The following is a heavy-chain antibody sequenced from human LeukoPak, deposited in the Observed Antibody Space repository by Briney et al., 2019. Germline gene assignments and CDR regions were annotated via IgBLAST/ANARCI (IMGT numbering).Heavy chain of an antibody. CDR3: ARAESSSRYYYYGMDV. J-gene: IGHJ6*02. V-gene: IGHV1-8*01. Sequence: ASVKVSCKASGYTFTSYDINWVRQATGQGLEWMGWMNPNSGNTGYAQKFQGRVTITRNTSISTAYMELSSLRSEDTAVYYCARAESSSRYYYYGMDVWAKGPRSPSP. CDR2: MNPNSGNT. CDR1: GYTFTSYD. D-gene: IGHD6-6*01.